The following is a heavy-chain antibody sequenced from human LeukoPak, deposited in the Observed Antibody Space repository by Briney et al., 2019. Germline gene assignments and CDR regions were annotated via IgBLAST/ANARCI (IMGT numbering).Heavy chain of an antibody. D-gene: IGHD6-13*01. J-gene: IGHJ2*01. CDR1: GGSISSYY. CDR3: ARYSSTWPYWYFDL. V-gene: IGHV4-34*01. CDR2: INHSGST. Sequence: PSETLSLTCTVSGGSISSYYWSWIRQPAGKGLEWIGEINHSGSTNYNPSLKSRVTISVDTSKNQFSLKLSSVTAADTAVYYCARYSSTWPYWYFDLWGRGTLVTVSS.